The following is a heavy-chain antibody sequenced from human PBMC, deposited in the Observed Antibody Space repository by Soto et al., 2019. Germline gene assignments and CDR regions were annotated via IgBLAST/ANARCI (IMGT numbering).Heavy chain of an antibody. CDR2: IYYSGST. J-gene: IGHJ6*02. Sequence: SETLSLTCSVSGDSVSSASYYWSWIRQPPGKGLEWIGYIYYSGSTYYNPSLKSRVTISVDTSKNQFSLKLSSVTAADTAVYYCARDLSRDFWSASYYYGMDVWGQGTTVTVSS. V-gene: IGHV4-31*03. D-gene: IGHD3-3*01. CDR1: GDSVSSASYY. CDR3: ARDLSRDFWSASYYYGMDV.